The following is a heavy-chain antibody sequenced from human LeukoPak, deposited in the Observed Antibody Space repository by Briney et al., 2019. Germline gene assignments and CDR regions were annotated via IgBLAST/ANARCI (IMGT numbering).Heavy chain of an antibody. CDR3: ANLHGDYRDY. V-gene: IGHV3-9*01. D-gene: IGHD4-17*01. Sequence: PGGSLRLSCAASGFTFHDYAMHWVRQAPGEGLEWVSGISWNSGNIGYADSVKGRFTISRDNAKNSLYLQMNSLRAEDTALYYCANLHGDYRDYWGQGTLVTVSS. J-gene: IGHJ4*02. CDR2: ISWNSGNI. CDR1: GFTFHDYA.